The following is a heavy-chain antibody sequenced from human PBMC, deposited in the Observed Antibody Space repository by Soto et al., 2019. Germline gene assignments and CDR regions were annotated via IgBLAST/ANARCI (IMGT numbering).Heavy chain of an antibody. CDR2: IYYSGST. V-gene: IGHV4-39*01. J-gene: IGHJ4*02. CDR3: ARHESSSWYYFDY. CDR1: GGSISSSSYY. D-gene: IGHD6-13*01. Sequence: QLQLQESGPGLVKPSETLSLTCTVSGGSISSSSYYWGWIRQPPGKGLEWIGSIYYSGSTYYNPSLKSRVTRPGHTTKNQFSLKLSSVTAADPAVYYCARHESSSWYYFDYWGQGTLVTVSS.